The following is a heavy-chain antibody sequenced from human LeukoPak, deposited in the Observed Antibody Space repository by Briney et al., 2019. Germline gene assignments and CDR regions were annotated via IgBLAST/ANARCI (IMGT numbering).Heavy chain of an antibody. Sequence: GGSLRLSCAASGFIFNNYWLTWVRQAPGKGLEWVANIKPDGSKKTYVDSVKGRFTISRDNAKNSLYLQMNSLRAEDTAVYYCAGPPQAGPFDYWGHGTLVTVSS. CDR3: AGPPQAGPFDY. V-gene: IGHV3-7*01. CDR2: IKPDGSKK. J-gene: IGHJ4*01. CDR1: GFIFNNYW. D-gene: IGHD6-19*01.